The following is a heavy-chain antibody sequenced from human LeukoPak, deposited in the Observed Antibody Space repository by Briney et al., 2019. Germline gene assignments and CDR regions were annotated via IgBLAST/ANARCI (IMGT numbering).Heavy chain of an antibody. CDR3: AREDYAYFDY. J-gene: IGHJ4*02. Sequence: PSETLSLTCTVSGGSVSSGSYYWSWIRQPPGKGLEWIGYIYYSGSTNYNLSLKSRVTISVDTSKNQFSLKLSSVTAADTAVYYYAREDYAYFDYWGQGTLVTVSS. D-gene: IGHD4-17*01. CDR2: IYYSGST. CDR1: GGSVSSGSYY. V-gene: IGHV4-61*01.